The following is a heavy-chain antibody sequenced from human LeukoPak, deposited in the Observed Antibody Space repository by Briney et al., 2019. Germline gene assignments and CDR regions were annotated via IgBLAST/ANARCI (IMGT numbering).Heavy chain of an antibody. CDR2: IYYSGTT. D-gene: IGHD2-2*02. V-gene: IGHV4-39*07. J-gene: IGHJ5*02. CDR1: GGSISSSTYY. CDR3: ARDGYCSSTSCYTGFDP. Sequence: KPSETLSLTCTVSGGSISSSTYYWGWIRQPPGKGLEWIGSIYYSGTTYYNPSLKSRVTISVDTSKNQFSLKLSSVTAADTAVYYCARDGYCSSTSCYTGFDPWGQGTLVTVSS.